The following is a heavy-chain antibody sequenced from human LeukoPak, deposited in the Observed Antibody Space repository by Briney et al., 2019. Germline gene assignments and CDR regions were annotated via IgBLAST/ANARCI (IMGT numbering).Heavy chain of an antibody. D-gene: IGHD2-2*01. CDR2: ISYDGSNK. CDR3: AKGSWDVVAGVTRGAPFDY. J-gene: IGHJ4*02. V-gene: IGHV3-30*18. Sequence: GRSLRLSCAASGFTFSSYGMHWVRQAPGKGLEWVAVISYDGSNKYYADSVKGRFTISRDNSKNTLYLQMNSLRAEDTAVYYCAKGSWDVVAGVTRGAPFDYWGQGTLVAVSS. CDR1: GFTFSSYG.